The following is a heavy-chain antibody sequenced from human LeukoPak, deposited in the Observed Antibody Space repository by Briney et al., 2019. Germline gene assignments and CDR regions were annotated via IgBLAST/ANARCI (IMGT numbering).Heavy chain of an antibody. CDR2: MYHSGDT. D-gene: IGHD4-17*01. J-gene: IGHJ5*02. CDR1: GGSISSSSYY. V-gene: IGHV4-39*07. CDR3: ARGPHGDYGNNWFDP. Sequence: SETLSLTCTVSGGSISSSSYYWGWIRQPPGKGLEWIGSMYHSGDTYKNPSLKSRVTISVDTSKNQFSLKLSSVTAADTAVYYCARGPHGDYGNNWFDPWGQGTLVTVSS.